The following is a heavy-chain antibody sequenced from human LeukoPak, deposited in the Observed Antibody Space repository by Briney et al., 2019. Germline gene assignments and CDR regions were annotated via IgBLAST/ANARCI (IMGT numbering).Heavy chain of an antibody. V-gene: IGHV3-23*01. CDR2: ISGSGGST. CDR3: ANYLGYCSGGSCYARRLDY. D-gene: IGHD2-15*01. J-gene: IGHJ4*02. Sequence: PGGSLRLSCAASGFTFSSYAMSWVRQAPGKGLEWVSAISGSGGSTYYADSVKGRFTISRDNSKNTLYLQMNSLRAGDTAVYYCANYLGYCSGGSCYARRLDYWGQGTLVTVSS. CDR1: GFTFSSYA.